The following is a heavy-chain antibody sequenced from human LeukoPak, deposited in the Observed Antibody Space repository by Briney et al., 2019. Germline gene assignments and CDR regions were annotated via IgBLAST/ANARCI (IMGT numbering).Heavy chain of an antibody. CDR3: ARASSSRTYAFDI. V-gene: IGHV4-59*01. CDR1: GGSISSYY. Sequence: SETLSLTCTVSGGSISSYYWSWIRQPPEKGLEWSGYIYYSGSTNYNPSLKSRVTISVDTSKNQFPLKLSSVTAADTAVYYCARASSSRTYAFDIWGQGTMVTVSS. CDR2: IYYSGST. J-gene: IGHJ3*02. D-gene: IGHD1-26*01.